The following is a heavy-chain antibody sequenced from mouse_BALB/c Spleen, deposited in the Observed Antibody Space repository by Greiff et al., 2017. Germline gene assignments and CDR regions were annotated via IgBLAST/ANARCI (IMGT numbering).Heavy chain of an antibody. Sequence: VMLVESGPGLVQPSQSLSITCTVSGFSLTSYGVHWVRQSPGKGLEWLGVIWSGGSTDYNAAFISRLSISKDNSKSQVFFKMNSLQANDTAIYYCARNRGITTVLDYWGQGTSVTVSS. CDR3: ARNRGITTVLDY. D-gene: IGHD1-1*01. CDR1: GFSLTSYG. J-gene: IGHJ4*01. CDR2: IWSGGST. V-gene: IGHV2-2*02.